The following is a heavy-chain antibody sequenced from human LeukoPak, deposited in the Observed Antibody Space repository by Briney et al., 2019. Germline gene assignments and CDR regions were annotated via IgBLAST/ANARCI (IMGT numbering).Heavy chain of an antibody. V-gene: IGHV1-2*06. CDR2: INPSSGGT. D-gene: IGHD1-1*01. J-gene: IGHJ4*02. CDR3: SSVILTNWNLDY. CDR1: GYIFTGYY. Sequence: ASVKVSCKASGYIFTGYYIHWLRQAPGQGLEWMGRINPSSGGTNYAQKFQGRVTMTRDTSISTAYMELSRLRSDDTAMYFCSSVILTNWNLDYWGQGTLVTVSS.